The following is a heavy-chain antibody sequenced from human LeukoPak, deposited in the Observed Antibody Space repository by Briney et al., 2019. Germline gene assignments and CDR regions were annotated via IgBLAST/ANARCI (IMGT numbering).Heavy chain of an antibody. CDR2: IKQDGSEK. V-gene: IGHV3-7*01. CDR3: ARVGYDSSGYYYEANYYYMDV. J-gene: IGHJ6*03. Sequence: PGGSLRLSCAASGFTFSSYWMSWVRQAPGKGLEWMANIKQDGSEKYYVDSVKGRFTISRDNAKNSLYLQMNSLRAEDTAVYYCARVGYDSSGYYYEANYYYMDVWGKGTTVTVSS. CDR1: GFTFSSYW. D-gene: IGHD3-22*01.